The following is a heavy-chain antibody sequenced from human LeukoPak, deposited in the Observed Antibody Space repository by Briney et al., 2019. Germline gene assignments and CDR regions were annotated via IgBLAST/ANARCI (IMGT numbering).Heavy chain of an antibody. CDR2: ISWNSGSI. V-gene: IGHV3-9*01. CDR3: AKSHRPPDPRYSSSWYYFDY. Sequence: GGSLRLSCAVSGFIFDDYAMHWVRQAPGKGLEWVSGISWNSGSIGYADSVKGRFTISRDNAKNSLYLQMNSLRAEDTALYYCAKSHRPPDPRYSSSWYYFDYWGQGTLVTVSS. J-gene: IGHJ4*02. D-gene: IGHD6-13*01. CDR1: GFIFDDYA.